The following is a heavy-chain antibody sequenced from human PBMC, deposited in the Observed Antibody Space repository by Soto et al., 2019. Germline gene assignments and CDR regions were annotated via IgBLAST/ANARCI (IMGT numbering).Heavy chain of an antibody. V-gene: IGHV5-51*01. D-gene: IGHD1-26*01. CDR1: GYSFTSYW. J-gene: IGHJ6*03. Sequence: GESLKISCKGSGYSFTSYWIGWVRQMPGKGLERMGIIYPGDSDTRYSPSFQGQVTISADKSISTAYLQWSSLKASDTAMYYCARRYSGSYYGSYYYYYMDVWGKGTTVTVSS. CDR3: ARRYSGSYYGSYYYYYMDV. CDR2: IYPGDSDT.